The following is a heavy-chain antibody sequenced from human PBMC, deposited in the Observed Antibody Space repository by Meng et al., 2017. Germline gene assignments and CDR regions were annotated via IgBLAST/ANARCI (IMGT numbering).Heavy chain of an antibody. CDR3: ARDDYSNYLPFDY. D-gene: IGHD4-11*01. CDR1: GGTFSSYA. J-gene: IGHJ4*02. CDR2: IIPIFGTA. V-gene: IGHV1-69*01. Sequence: QVQLVQAGAEVKKPGSSVKVSCKASGGTFSSYAISWVRQAPGQGLEWMGGIIPIFGTANYAQKFQGRVTITADESTSTAYTELSSLRSEDTAVYYCARDDYSNYLPFDYWGQGTLVTVSS.